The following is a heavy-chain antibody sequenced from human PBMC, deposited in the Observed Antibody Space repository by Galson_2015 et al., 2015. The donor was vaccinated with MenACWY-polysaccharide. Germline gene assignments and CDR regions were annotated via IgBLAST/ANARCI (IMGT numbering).Heavy chain of an antibody. D-gene: IGHD5-12*01. Sequence: QSGAEVKKPGESLKISCEGSGYSFTSYWIAWVRQMPGKGLEWMGIIYPGDSDTRYSPSFQGQVTISADKSISTAYLQWSSLKASATAMYYCARNNYAGLRGYYYGMDVWGQGTTVTVSS. CDR2: IYPGDSDT. J-gene: IGHJ6*02. V-gene: IGHV5-51*01. CDR1: GYSFTSYW. CDR3: ARNNYAGLRGYYYGMDV.